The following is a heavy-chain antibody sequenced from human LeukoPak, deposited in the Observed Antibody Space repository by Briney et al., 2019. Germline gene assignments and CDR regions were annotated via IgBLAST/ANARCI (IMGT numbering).Heavy chain of an antibody. Sequence: SETLSLTCTVSGVSVSRSSDYWGWIRQPPGKGLEYLGSIYYRGSTYYNPSLKSRVTISVDTSKNQSSLKLTSVTAADTAVYYCARLQYYYGMDVWGQGTTVTVSS. CDR2: IYYRGST. J-gene: IGHJ6*02. CDR1: GVSVSRSSDY. V-gene: IGHV4-39*01. CDR3: ARLQYYYGMDV.